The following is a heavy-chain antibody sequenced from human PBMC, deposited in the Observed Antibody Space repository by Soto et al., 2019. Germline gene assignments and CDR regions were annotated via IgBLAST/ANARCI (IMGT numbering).Heavy chain of an antibody. V-gene: IGHV1-18*01. CDR1: GYTFTSYG. CDR2: ISAYNGNT. Sequence: AASVKVSCKASGYTFTSYGISWVRQAPGQGLEWMGWISAYNGNTNYAQKLQGRVTMTTDTSTSTAYMELRSLRSDDTAVYYCARPLVAYCTNGVCYTEPYYYYMDVWGKGTTVTVSS. J-gene: IGHJ6*03. CDR3: ARPLVAYCTNGVCYTEPYYYYMDV. D-gene: IGHD2-8*01.